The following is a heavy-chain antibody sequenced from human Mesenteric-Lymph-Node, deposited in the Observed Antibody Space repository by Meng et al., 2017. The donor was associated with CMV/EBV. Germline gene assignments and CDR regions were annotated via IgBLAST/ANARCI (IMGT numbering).Heavy chain of an antibody. J-gene: IGHJ4*02. CDR3: AKGAITIFGVVIQPQYYFDY. D-gene: IGHD3-3*01. CDR2: INAGGVST. CDR1: GFTFSNYA. V-gene: IGHV3-23*01. Sequence: GGSLRLSCAASGFTFSNYAMTWVRLAPGKGLEWVSTINAGGVSTYYADSVKGRFTISRDNSKNTLYLQMNSLRAEDTAVYYCAKGAITIFGVVIQPQYYFDYWGQGTLVTVSS.